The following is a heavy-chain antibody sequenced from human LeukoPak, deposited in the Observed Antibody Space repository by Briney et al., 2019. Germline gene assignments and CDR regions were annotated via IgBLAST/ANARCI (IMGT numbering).Heavy chain of an antibody. J-gene: IGHJ4*02. CDR2: ISRTGNSI. CDR1: GFALSSYE. CDR3: ARGPYSSNWYVDY. V-gene: IGHV3-48*03. Sequence: GGSLRLSCAASGFALSSYEMNWVRLAPGKGLEWISYISRTGNSIYYTDSVKGRFTISRDSAKNSLYLQMNSLRAEDTAVYYCARGPYSSNWYVDYWGQGTLVTVAS. D-gene: IGHD6-13*01.